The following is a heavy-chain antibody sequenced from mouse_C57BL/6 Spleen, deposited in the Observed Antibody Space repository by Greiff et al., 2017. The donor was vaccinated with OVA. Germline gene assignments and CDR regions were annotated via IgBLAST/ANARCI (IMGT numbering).Heavy chain of an antibody. CDR1: GFTFSDYG. J-gene: IGHJ2*01. Sequence: EVKLQESGGGLVKPGGSLKLSCAASGFTFSDYGMHWVRQAPEKGLEWVAYISSGSSTIYYADTVKGRFTISRDNAKNTLFLQMTSLRSEDTAMYYCARDSNYVLDDWGQGTTLTVSS. CDR3: ARDSNYVLDD. CDR2: ISSGSSTI. V-gene: IGHV5-17*01. D-gene: IGHD2-5*01.